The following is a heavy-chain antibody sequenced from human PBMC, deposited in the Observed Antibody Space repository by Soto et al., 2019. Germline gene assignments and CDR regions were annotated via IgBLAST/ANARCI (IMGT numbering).Heavy chain of an antibody. J-gene: IGHJ4*02. CDR2: IRQDESEK. CDR3: TNDKFSGSYYVRGLTYYFEY. D-gene: IGHD1-26*01. V-gene: IGHV3-7*03. CDR1: GLTVSDYW. Sequence: EVQLVESGGGLVQPGGSLRLSCAVSGLTVSDYWMSWVRQAPGKGLEWVANIRQDESEKNYADSVKGRFTISRDNAKSSVYLQMNSLRAEDTAVYYCTNDKFSGSYYVRGLTYYFEYWGQGTLVTVSS.